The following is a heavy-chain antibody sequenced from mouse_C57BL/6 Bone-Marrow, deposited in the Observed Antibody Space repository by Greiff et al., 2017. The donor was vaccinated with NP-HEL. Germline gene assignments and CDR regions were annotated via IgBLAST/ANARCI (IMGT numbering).Heavy chain of an antibody. V-gene: IGHV1-39*01. CDR3: ARGPWFAY. J-gene: IGHJ3*01. Sequence: EVQLQQSGPELVKPGASVKISCKASGYSFTDYNMNWVKQSTGKSLEWLGVINPNSGTTSYNQKFKGKATLTVDQSSSTAYMQLNSRSTEDSAVYYFARGPWFAYWGQGTLVTVSA. CDR1: GYSFTDYN. CDR2: INPNSGTT.